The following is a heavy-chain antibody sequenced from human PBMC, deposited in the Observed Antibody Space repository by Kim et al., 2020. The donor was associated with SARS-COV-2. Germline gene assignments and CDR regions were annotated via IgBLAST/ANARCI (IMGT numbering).Heavy chain of an antibody. CDR2: IYYSGST. V-gene: IGHV4-59*01. D-gene: IGHD6-13*01. CDR3: ARTWYSSSWYSDPHFDY. J-gene: IGHJ4*02. CDR1: GGSISSYY. Sequence: SETLSLTCTVSGGSISSYYWSWIRQPPGKGLEWIGYIYYSGSTNYNPSLKSRVTISVDTSKNQFSLKLSSVTAADTAVYYCARTWYSSSWYSDPHFDYWGQGTLVTVSS.